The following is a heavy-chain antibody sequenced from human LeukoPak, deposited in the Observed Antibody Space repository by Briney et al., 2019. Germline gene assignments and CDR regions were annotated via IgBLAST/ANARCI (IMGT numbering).Heavy chain of an antibody. Sequence: GGSLRLSCAASGFTFGSYAMSWVRQAPGKGLEWVSDINGSGGSTYYTDSVEGRFTISRDNSKNTLYLQMNSLRAEDTAIYYCAKKYSTGLDPRGQGTLVTVSS. CDR2: INGSGGST. V-gene: IGHV3-23*01. CDR3: AKKYSTGLDP. J-gene: IGHJ5*02. CDR1: GFTFGSYA. D-gene: IGHD1-26*01.